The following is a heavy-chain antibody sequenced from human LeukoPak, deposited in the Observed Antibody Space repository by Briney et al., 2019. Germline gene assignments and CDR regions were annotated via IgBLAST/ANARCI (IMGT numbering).Heavy chain of an antibody. CDR2: ISPSGGST. D-gene: IGHD3-22*01. V-gene: IGHV1-46*01. CDR1: GYTFTSNY. Sequence: GASVKVSCKASGYTFTSNYMHWVRQAPGQGPEWMGVISPSGGSTTYAQKFQGRVTLTRDTSISTAYMELSRLRSDDTAVYYCARDAYYYDSSGYFPDYWGQGTLVTVSS. CDR3: ARDAYYYDSSGYFPDY. J-gene: IGHJ4*02.